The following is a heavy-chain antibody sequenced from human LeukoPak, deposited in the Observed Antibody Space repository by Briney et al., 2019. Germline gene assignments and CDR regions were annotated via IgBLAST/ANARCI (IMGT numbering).Heavy chain of an antibody. D-gene: IGHD3-22*01. V-gene: IGHV3-23*01. Sequence: GGSLRLSCVASAFTFSNYGMSWVRQAPGKGLECVSTISGSGGSTSYADSVKGRFTISRDNSKNTLYLLMNSLRAEDTAIYYCAKRITLIGAIDFWGQGTLVTVSS. CDR3: AKRITLIGAIDF. CDR2: ISGSGGST. CDR1: AFTFSNYG. J-gene: IGHJ4*02.